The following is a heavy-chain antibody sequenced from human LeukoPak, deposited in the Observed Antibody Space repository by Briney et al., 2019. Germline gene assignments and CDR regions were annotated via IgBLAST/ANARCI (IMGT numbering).Heavy chain of an antibody. V-gene: IGHV6-1*01. J-gene: IGHJ4*02. CDR3: AREYLGGYLIY. CDR1: GESVSSNNAA. D-gene: IGHD3-16*02. CDR2: TYYRSKWFN. Sequence: SQTLSLTCAISGESVSSNNAAWTWIRQSPSRGLEWLGRTYYRSKWFNDYAVSVKSRITINPDTSENQFFLQLNSVTPEDTAVYYCAREYLGGYLIYWGQGTLVTVSS.